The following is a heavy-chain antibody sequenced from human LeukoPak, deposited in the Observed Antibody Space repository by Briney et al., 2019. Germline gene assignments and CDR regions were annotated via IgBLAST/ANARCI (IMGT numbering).Heavy chain of an antibody. CDR3: ARGDYGDYLPRLDY. D-gene: IGHD4-17*01. CDR2: INPNSGGT. CDR1: GYTFTGYY. V-gene: IGHV1-2*02. Sequence: ASVKVSCKASGYTFTGYYMHWVRQAPGQGLEWMGWINPNSGGTNYAQKFQGRVTMTRDTSTSTVYMELSSLRSEDTAVYYCARGDYGDYLPRLDYWGQGTLVTVSS. J-gene: IGHJ4*02.